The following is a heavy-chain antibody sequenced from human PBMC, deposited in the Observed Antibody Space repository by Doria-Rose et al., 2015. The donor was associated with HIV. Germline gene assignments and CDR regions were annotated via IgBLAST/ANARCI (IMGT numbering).Heavy chain of an antibody. CDR3: ARIKSSRWYHKYYFDF. CDR1: GVSLSSPGMG. D-gene: IGHD6-13*01. Sequence: SGPVLVKPTETLTLTCTVSGVSLSSPGMGVSWIRQPPGNALEWLAYISSDDEGSYKTSLKSRLTISRGTSKSQVVLTMTDMDHVDTATYYCARIKSSRWYHKYYFDFWGQGTLVIVSA. CDR2: ISSDDEG. J-gene: IGHJ4*02. V-gene: IGHV2-26*01.